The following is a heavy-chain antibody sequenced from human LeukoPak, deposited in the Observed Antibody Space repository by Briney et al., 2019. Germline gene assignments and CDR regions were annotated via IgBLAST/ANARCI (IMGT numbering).Heavy chain of an antibody. J-gene: IGHJ5*02. V-gene: IGHV3-33*01. Sequence: KAGGSLRLSCVASGFTFCTYGMHRVRQAPGKGLEWVAVIWYEGSNKYYADSVKGRFTISRDNSKNTLYLQMNSLRAEDTALYYCARDIYSYHPEYWYFRWGRGTLVTVSS. D-gene: IGHD2-15*01. CDR2: IWYEGSNK. CDR1: GFTFCTYG. CDR3: ARDIYSYHPEYWYFR.